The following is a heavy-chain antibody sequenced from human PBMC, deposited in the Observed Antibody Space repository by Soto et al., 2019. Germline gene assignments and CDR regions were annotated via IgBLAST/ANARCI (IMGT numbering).Heavy chain of an antibody. Sequence: GGSLRLSCAASGFTFSSYGMHWVRQAPGKGLEWVAVIWYDGSNKYYADSVKGRFTISRDNSKNTLYLQMNSLRAEDTAVYYCARETLGDCSSTSCPYYYYGMDVWGQGTTVTVSS. CDR2: IWYDGSNK. J-gene: IGHJ6*02. D-gene: IGHD2-2*01. CDR1: GFTFSSYG. V-gene: IGHV3-33*01. CDR3: ARETLGDCSSTSCPYYYYGMDV.